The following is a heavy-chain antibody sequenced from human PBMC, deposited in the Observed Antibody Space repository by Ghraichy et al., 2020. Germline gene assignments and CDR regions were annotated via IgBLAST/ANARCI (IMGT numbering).Heavy chain of an antibody. CDR3: AKDPSDDGKYKFNYMGD. J-gene: IGHJ6*03. D-gene: IGHD1-1*01. CDR1: GFSYRSYA. Sequence: GGSLRLSCVVSGFSYRSYAVHWVRQAPGKGLEWVALTSQHGENIFYAEAVKGRFTISRDTPKKTYYLQMNSLRVEDTALYFCAKDPSDDGKYKFNYMGDWGKGTTVTVSS. CDR2: TSQHGENI. V-gene: IGHV3-30*18.